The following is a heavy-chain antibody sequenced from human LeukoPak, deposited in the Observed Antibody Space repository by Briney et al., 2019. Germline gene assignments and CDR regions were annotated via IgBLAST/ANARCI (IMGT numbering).Heavy chain of an antibody. J-gene: IGHJ3*01. CDR1: GFTFSSYA. D-gene: IGHD2-15*01. Sequence: AGGSLRLSCAASGFTFSSYAMSWVRQAPGKGLEWVSAISGSGATTYYTDSAKGRFTISRDNSKIPLYLQMDSLRAEDTAMYYCAKAPNSGGNCYDASDVWGQGTMVTVSS. V-gene: IGHV3-23*01. CDR2: ISGSGATT. CDR3: AKAPNSGGNCYDASDV.